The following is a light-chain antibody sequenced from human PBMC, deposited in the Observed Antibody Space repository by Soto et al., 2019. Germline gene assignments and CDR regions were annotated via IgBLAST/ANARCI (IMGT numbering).Light chain of an antibody. J-gene: IGKJ1*01. CDR2: AAS. CDR3: QQSYSTSWT. Sequence: DIQMTQSPSSLSASVGERVTITCRASQSISSYLNWYQQKPGKAPKLLIYAASSLQSGVPSRFSGSGSGTDFTLTISSLQPEDFATYYCQQSYSTSWTFGQGTKVDTK. V-gene: IGKV1-39*01. CDR1: QSISSY.